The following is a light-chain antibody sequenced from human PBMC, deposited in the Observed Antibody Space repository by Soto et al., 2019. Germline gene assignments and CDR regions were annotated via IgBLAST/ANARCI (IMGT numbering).Light chain of an antibody. Sequence: DIQMTQSPSSLSASVGARVTITCRATQSISTYVNWYQQKPGKAPNLLIFGASRLQSGVPSRFSGSRSGTDFTLTISSLRPEDFATYFCQQSFSQPWTFGQGTKVEIK. J-gene: IGKJ1*01. V-gene: IGKV1-39*01. CDR2: GAS. CDR1: QSISTY. CDR3: QQSFSQPWT.